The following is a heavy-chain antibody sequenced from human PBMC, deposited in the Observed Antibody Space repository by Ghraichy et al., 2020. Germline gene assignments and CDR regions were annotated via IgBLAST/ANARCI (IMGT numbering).Heavy chain of an antibody. CDR3: ASGVRAAAGTLAKKWAPIYYYGMDV. D-gene: IGHD6-13*01. CDR1: GGSFSGYY. V-gene: IGHV4-34*01. CDR2: INHSGST. J-gene: IGHJ6*02. Sequence: SETLSLTCAVYGGSFSGYYWSWIRQPPGKGLEWIGEINHSGSTNYNPSLKSRVTISVDTSKNQFSLKLSSVTAADTAVYYCASGVRAAAGTLAKKWAPIYYYGMDVWGQGTTVTVSS.